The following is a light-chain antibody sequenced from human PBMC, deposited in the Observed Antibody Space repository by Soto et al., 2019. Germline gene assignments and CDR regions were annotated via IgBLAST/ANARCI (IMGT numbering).Light chain of an antibody. Sequence: EIVLTQSPGTLSLSPGERASLSCRASQSVRNNYLAGYQQKPGQPPRLLIFGLFNRATGIPDRFSGSWSGTDFTLTINRLEPEECGEYFCKQYGGSPPYTLGQGTKADIK. J-gene: IGKJ2*01. CDR2: GLF. CDR3: KQYGGSPPYT. CDR1: QSVRNNY. V-gene: IGKV3-20*01.